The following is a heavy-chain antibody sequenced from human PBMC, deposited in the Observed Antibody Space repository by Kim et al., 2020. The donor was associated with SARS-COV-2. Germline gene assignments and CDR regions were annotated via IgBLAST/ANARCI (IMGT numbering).Heavy chain of an antibody. Sequence: GGSLRLSCAASGFTVSSNYMSWVRQAPGKGLEWVSVIYSGGSTYYADSVKGRFTISRDNSKNTLYLQMNSLRAEDTAVYYCARARLDTAMVDSSSVYYYYYGMDVWGQGATVTVSS. CDR1: GFTVSSNY. J-gene: IGHJ6*02. CDR3: ARARLDTAMVDSSSVYYYYYGMDV. CDR2: IYSGGST. V-gene: IGHV3-53*01. D-gene: IGHD5-18*01.